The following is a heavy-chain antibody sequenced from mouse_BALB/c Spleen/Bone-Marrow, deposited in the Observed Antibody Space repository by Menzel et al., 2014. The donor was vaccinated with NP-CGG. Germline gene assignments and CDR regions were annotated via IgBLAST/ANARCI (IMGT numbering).Heavy chain of an antibody. CDR3: ARALGDGYYYAMDY. CDR1: GYTFTSYW. D-gene: IGHD2-3*01. CDR2: IDPSDSET. V-gene: IGHV1-69*02. Sequence: QVQLKHSGAELVKPGAPVKLSCKASGYTFTSYWMNWVKQRPGRGLEWIGRIDPSDSETHYNQKFKDKATLTVDKSSSTAYIQPSSLTSGDSAVYYCARALGDGYYYAMDYWGQGTSVTVSS. J-gene: IGHJ4*01.